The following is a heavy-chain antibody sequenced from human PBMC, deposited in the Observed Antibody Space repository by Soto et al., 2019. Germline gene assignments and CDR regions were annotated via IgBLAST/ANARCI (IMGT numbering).Heavy chain of an antibody. J-gene: IGHJ4*02. CDR2: INPNSGGT. CDR3: ATTQKGFNWNYFDS. V-gene: IGHV1-2*02. D-gene: IGHD1-20*01. Sequence: ASVKVSCKASGYTFTGYYMHWVRQAPGQGLEWMGWINPNSGGTNYAQKFQGRVTMTRDTSISTASLNLTSVTAADTAVYYCATTQKGFNWNYFDSWGQGTLVTVSS. CDR1: GYTFTGYY.